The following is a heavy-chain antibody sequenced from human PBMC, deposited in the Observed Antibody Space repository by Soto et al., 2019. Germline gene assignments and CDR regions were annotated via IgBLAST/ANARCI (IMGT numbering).Heavy chain of an antibody. D-gene: IGHD4-17*01. Sequence: SETLSLSCTVSGCSISSDDFYWGWLRQPPGKGLEWIGYIYYSESTYYNPSLKSRVTISVDTSKNHFSLKLSSVTAADTAVYYCGREDYGDYQYGMDVWGQGTPVTVSS. CDR3: GREDYGDYQYGMDV. V-gene: IGHV4-30-4*01. CDR2: IYYSEST. J-gene: IGHJ6*02. CDR1: GCSISSDDFY.